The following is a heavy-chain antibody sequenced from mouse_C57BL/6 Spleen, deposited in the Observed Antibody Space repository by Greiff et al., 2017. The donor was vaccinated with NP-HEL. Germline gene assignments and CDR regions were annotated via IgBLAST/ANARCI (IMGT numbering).Heavy chain of an antibody. CDR2: INPSSGYT. D-gene: IGHD1-1*01. CDR3: ARDTTVVAPMDY. Sequence: QVQLKQSGAELARPGASVKMSCKASGYTFTSYTMHWVKQRPGQGLEWIGYINPSSGYTKYNQKFKDKATLTADKSSSTAYMQLSSLTSEDSAVYYCARDTTVVAPMDYWGQGTSVTVSS. V-gene: IGHV1-4*01. CDR1: GYTFTSYT. J-gene: IGHJ4*01.